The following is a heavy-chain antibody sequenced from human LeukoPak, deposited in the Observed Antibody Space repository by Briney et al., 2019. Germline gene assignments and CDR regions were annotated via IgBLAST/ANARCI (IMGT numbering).Heavy chain of an antibody. D-gene: IGHD3-22*01. J-gene: IGHJ6*03. Sequence: GASVKVSCKASGYTFTSYDINWVRQAPGQGLEWMGGIIPAFGTAHYAQKFQGRVTFTTDESTTTAYMELRSLRSEDTAVYYCASEGNYDSSGYSRYNYYYMDVWGKGTAVTVSS. CDR3: ASEGNYDSSGYSRYNYYYMDV. CDR2: IIPAFGTA. V-gene: IGHV1-69*05. CDR1: GYTFTSYD.